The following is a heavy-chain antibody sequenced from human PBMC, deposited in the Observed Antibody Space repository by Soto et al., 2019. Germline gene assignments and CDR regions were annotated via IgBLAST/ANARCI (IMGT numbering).Heavy chain of an antibody. D-gene: IGHD1-26*01. V-gene: IGHV3-23*01. CDR3: AKDNSGSYLPYNWFDP. Sequence: PGGSLRLSCAASGFTFSSYAMSWVRQAPGKGLEWVSAISVSGGNTYYADSVKGRFTISRDQSKNTLYLQMNSLRAEDTAVYYCAKDNSGSYLPYNWFDPWGQGTLVTVSS. CDR2: ISVSGGNT. J-gene: IGHJ5*02. CDR1: GFTFSSYA.